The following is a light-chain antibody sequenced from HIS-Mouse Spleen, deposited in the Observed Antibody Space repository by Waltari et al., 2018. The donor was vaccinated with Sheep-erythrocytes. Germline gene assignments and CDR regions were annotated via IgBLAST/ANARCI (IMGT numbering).Light chain of an antibody. V-gene: IGKV1-39*01. CDR3: QQSYSTPQFT. CDR1: QSISSY. Sequence: DLQMTQSPSSLSASVGDRVPITCRASQSISSYLNWYQQKPGKAPKLLIYAASSLQSGVPSRFSGSGSGTDFTLTISSLQPEDFATYYCQQSYSTPQFTFGPGTKVDIK. J-gene: IGKJ3*01. CDR2: AAS.